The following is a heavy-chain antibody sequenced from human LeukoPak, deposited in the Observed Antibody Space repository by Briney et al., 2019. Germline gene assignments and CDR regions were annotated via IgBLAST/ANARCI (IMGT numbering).Heavy chain of an antibody. Sequence: EASVKVSCKASGYTFTSYGISWVRQAPGQGLEWMGWISAYNGNTNYAQKLQGRVTMTTDTPTSTAYMELRSLRSDDTAVYYCARASHYYYYYGMDVWGQGTTVTVSS. V-gene: IGHV1-18*01. J-gene: IGHJ6*02. CDR3: ARASHYYYYYGMDV. CDR1: GYTFTSYG. CDR2: ISAYNGNT.